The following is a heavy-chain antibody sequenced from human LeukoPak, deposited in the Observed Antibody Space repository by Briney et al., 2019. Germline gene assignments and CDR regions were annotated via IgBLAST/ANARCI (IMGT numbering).Heavy chain of an antibody. J-gene: IGHJ4*02. CDR2: ISSSSSYI. Sequence: GGSLRLSCAASGFTFSSYSMNWVRQAPGKGLEWVSSISSSSSYIYYADSVKGRFTISRDNAKNSLYLQMNSLRAEDTAVYYCARASIVGAYHFDYWGQGTLVTVSS. D-gene: IGHD1-26*01. CDR1: GFTFSSYS. V-gene: IGHV3-21*01. CDR3: ARASIVGAYHFDY.